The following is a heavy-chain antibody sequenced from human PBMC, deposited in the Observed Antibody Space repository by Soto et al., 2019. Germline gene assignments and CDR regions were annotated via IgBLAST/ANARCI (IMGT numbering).Heavy chain of an antibody. CDR3: AKAMYYYDSSGYGPYYYYGMDV. CDR2: ISYDGSNK. V-gene: IGHV3-30*18. D-gene: IGHD3-22*01. Sequence: LRLSCAASGFTFSSYGMHWVRQGPGKGLEWVAVISYDGSNKYYADSVKGRFTISRDNSKNTLYLQMNSLRAEDTAVYYCAKAMYYYDSSGYGPYYYYGMDVWGQGTTVTVSS. CDR1: GFTFSSYG. J-gene: IGHJ6*02.